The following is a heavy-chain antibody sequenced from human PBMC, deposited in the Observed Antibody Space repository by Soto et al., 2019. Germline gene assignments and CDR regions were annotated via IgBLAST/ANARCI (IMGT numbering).Heavy chain of an antibody. CDR2: IKEDGSET. CDR3: TRGLYSTIY. J-gene: IGHJ4*02. V-gene: IGHV3-7*03. CDR1: GFTFRNYL. D-gene: IGHD2-8*01. Sequence: PGGSLRLSCAASGFTFRNYLMKWVRQSPGKGLEWVANIKEDGSETYYADSVKGRFTISRDNAKNSLFLQMNSLRAEDTALYFCTRGLYSTIYWGQGALVTVSS.